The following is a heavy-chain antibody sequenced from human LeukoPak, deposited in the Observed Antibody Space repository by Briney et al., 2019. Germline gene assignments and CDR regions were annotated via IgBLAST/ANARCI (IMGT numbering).Heavy chain of an antibody. Sequence: ASVKVPCKASGYTFTSYGISWVRQAPGQGLEWMGWISAYNGNTNYAQKLQGRVTMTTDTSTSTAYMELRSLRSDDTAVYYCARDNGYGDYVWGSYRSTRLGYYYYGMDFWGQGTTVTVSS. V-gene: IGHV1-18*01. CDR2: ISAYNGNT. J-gene: IGHJ6*02. CDR1: GYTFTSYG. D-gene: IGHD3-16*02. CDR3: ARDNGYGDYVWGSYRSTRLGYYYYGMDF.